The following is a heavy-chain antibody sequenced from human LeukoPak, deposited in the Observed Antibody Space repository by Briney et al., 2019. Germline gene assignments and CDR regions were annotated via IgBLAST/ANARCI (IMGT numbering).Heavy chain of an antibody. V-gene: IGHV5-51*01. Sequence: GESLKISCQGSGYSFTSYWIAWVRQMPGQGLEWMGIIYPGDSDTTYSPSFQGQVTISADKSINTAFLQWNSLKASDTAIYYCARHPPIGTTRQIDYWGQGTLVTVSS. CDR2: IYPGDSDT. J-gene: IGHJ4*02. CDR3: ARHPPIGTTRQIDY. CDR1: GYSFTSYW. D-gene: IGHD1-7*01.